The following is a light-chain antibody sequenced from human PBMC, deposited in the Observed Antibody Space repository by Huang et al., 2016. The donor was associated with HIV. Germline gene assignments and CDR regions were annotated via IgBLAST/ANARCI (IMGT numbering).Light chain of an antibody. V-gene: IGKV3-11*01. Sequence: EIVLTQSPATLSLSPGERATLSCRAGQSVSGYLAWYQQRPGQAPRLLIYNTSNRAACIPVRFSGSGSGTDFTLTISSLEPEDFAIYYCQLRTNRPPRYTFGPGTKLEI. CDR1: QSVSGY. J-gene: IGKJ2*01. CDR2: NTS. CDR3: QLRTNRPPRYT.